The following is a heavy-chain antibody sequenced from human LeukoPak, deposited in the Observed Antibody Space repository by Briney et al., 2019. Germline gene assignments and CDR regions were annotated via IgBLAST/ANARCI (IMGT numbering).Heavy chain of an antibody. Sequence: ASVKVSCKASGYTFSTYGISWVLQAPGQGLEWMGWISVYNGNTNYAKKFQGRITMTADTSSSTAYMDLRSLRSDDTAVYYCARMYFFASGSYSSFDYWGQGALVTVSS. V-gene: IGHV1-18*01. J-gene: IGHJ4*02. CDR1: GYTFSTYG. CDR2: ISVYNGNT. CDR3: ARMYFFASGSYSSFDY. D-gene: IGHD3-10*01.